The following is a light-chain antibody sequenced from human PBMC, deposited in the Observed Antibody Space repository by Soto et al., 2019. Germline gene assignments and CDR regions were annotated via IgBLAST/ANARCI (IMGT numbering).Light chain of an antibody. J-gene: IGKJ4*01. Sequence: DIVMTQSPLSLPVTPGEPASISCRSSQSLLHSNGYNYLDWYLQKPGQSPQLLIYLGSNRASGVHDRFSGSGSGTDFTLKISRVEAEYVGVYYCMQALQTPRTFGGGTKVEIK. CDR2: LGS. CDR3: MQALQTPRT. CDR1: QSLLHSNGYNY. V-gene: IGKV2-28*01.